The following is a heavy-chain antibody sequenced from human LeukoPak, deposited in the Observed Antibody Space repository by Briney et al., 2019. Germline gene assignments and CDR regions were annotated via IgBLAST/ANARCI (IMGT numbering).Heavy chain of an antibody. J-gene: IGHJ4*02. D-gene: IGHD1-26*01. CDR1: GGTFSSYA. V-gene: IGHV1-69*06. CDR2: IIPIFGTA. CDR3: ATKPGFVGATGEYYFDY. Sequence: SVKVSCKASGGTFSSYAISWVRQAPGQGLEWMGGIIPIFGTANYAQKFQGRVTMTEDTSTDTAYMELSSLRSEDTAVYYCATKPGFVGATGEYYFDYWGQGTLVTVSS.